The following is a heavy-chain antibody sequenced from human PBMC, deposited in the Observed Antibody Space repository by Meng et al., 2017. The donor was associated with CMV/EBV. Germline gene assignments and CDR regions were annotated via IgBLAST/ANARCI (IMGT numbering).Heavy chain of an antibody. CDR1: GYTFTGYY. CDR3: ARAATSIYYDFWSGYYISPFLSHYYYYGMDV. Sequence: ASVKVSCKASGYTFTGYYMHWVRQATGQGLEWMGWMNPNSGNTGYAQKFQGRVTITRNTSISTAYMELSSLRDEDTAVYYCARAATSIYYDFWSGYYISPFLSHYYYYGMDVWGQGTTVTVSS. V-gene: IGHV1-8*03. J-gene: IGHJ6*02. CDR2: MNPNSGNT. D-gene: IGHD3-3*01.